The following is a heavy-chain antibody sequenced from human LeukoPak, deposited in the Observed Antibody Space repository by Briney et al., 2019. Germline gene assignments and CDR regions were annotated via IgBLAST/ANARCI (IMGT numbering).Heavy chain of an antibody. CDR1: GGSMSSSSYY. J-gene: IGHJ4*02. CDR3: ARHGTVTHRFDY. V-gene: IGHV4-39*01. Sequence: SETLSLTCGVSGGSMSSSSYYWGWIRQPTGKGLEWIGSIYYSGSTYYNPSLKSRVTISVDSSKNQCSLKLSSVTAADTAVYYCARHGTVTHRFDYWGQGTLVTVCS. CDR2: IYYSGST. D-gene: IGHD4-17*01.